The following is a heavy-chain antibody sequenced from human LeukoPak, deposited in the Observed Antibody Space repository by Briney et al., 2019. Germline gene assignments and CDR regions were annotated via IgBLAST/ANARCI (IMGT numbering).Heavy chain of an antibody. CDR2: INPNSGDS. Sequence: GASVKVSCRASGYTFTDYYMHWVRQAPGQGLEWMGWINPNSGDSKYAQKFQGRVTMTRDTSISTAYMEVSRLRSDDTAVYYCARTPVGFMVRGGLYFYGMDVWGQGTTVSVSS. CDR3: ARTPVGFMVRGGLYFYGMDV. J-gene: IGHJ6*02. V-gene: IGHV1-2*02. CDR1: GYTFTDYY. D-gene: IGHD3-10*01.